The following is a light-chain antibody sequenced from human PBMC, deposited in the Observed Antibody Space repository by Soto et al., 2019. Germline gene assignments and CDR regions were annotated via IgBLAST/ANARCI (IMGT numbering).Light chain of an antibody. CDR3: QHCNSYSEA. J-gene: IGKJ1*01. Sequence: DVQMTQSPSSLSASVVDRVTITCRASQSISSYLNWYQQKPGKGPKLLIYKASTLKSGVPSRFSGSGSGTEFTLTISSLQPDDFATYYCQHCNSYSEAFGQGTKVDIK. CDR1: QSISSY. CDR2: KAS. V-gene: IGKV1-5*03.